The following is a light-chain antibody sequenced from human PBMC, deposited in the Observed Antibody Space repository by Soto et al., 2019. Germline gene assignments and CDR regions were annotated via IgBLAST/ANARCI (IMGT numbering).Light chain of an antibody. CDR3: SSYAGSSNV. CDR1: SSDVGGYNY. CDR2: EVN. J-gene: IGLJ1*01. Sequence: QSVLTQPPSASGSPVQSVAISCTGTSSDVGGYNYVSWYQQHPGKAPKLMIYEVNKRPSGVPDRFSGSKSGNTASLTVSGLQAEDEADYDCSSYAGSSNVFGTGTKLTVL. V-gene: IGLV2-8*01.